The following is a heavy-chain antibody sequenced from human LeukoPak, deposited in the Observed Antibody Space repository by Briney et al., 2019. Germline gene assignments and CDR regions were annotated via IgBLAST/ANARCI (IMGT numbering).Heavy chain of an antibody. J-gene: IGHJ4*02. Sequence: GGSLRLSCAASGFTFSTYGMSWVRQAPGKGLEWVSGMSGSGGSTYYADSVKGRFTISRDNAKNTLYLQMNSLRAEDTAVYYCARVAAGTPDYWGQGTLVTVSS. D-gene: IGHD3-10*01. CDR2: MSGSGGST. V-gene: IGHV3-23*01. CDR3: ARVAAGTPDY. CDR1: GFTFSTYG.